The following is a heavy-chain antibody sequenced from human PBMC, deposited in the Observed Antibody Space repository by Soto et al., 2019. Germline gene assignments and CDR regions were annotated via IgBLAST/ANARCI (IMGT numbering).Heavy chain of an antibody. J-gene: IGHJ4*02. CDR1: GYNFTGYY. Sequence: QVQLVQSGAEVKKPGASVKVSCKGSGYNFTGYYIHWVRQAPGQGLEWMGYINPNSGGTNYAQKFQGRVTMTRDTSISTVYMELSRLRSDDTAVYWCATDQENYYQSSDYYYAYWGQGTLVTVSS. CDR2: INPNSGGT. CDR3: ATDQENYYQSSDYYYAY. V-gene: IGHV1-2*02. D-gene: IGHD3-22*01.